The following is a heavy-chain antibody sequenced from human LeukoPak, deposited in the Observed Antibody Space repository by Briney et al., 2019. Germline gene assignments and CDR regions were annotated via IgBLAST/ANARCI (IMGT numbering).Heavy chain of an antibody. V-gene: IGHV4-59*01. D-gene: IGHD3-3*02. CDR3: AASIWRTFIDY. J-gene: IGHJ4*02. Sequence: SETLSLTCTVSGDSISRYYWSWIRQPPGKGLEWLGYITYAGSTNYNPSLKSRVTISIDTSKMQFSLRVNSVTAADTAVYFCAASIWRTFIDYWGQGSLLTVSS. CDR2: ITYAGST. CDR1: GDSISRYY.